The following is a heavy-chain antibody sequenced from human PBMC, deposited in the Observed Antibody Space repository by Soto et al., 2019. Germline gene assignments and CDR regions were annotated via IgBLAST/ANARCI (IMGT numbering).Heavy chain of an antibody. V-gene: IGHV5-51*01. CDR2: IYPGDSDT. J-gene: IGHJ6*02. Sequence: GESLKISCKGSGYTFSDYWIGWVRQMPGKGLEWMGIIYPGDSDTRYGPSFQGQVTISADKSISTAYLQWSSLKASDTAMYYCARHTIVATDNYYYGMDVWGQGTTVTVSS. CDR3: ARHTIVATDNYYYGMDV. D-gene: IGHD5-12*01. CDR1: GYTFSDYW.